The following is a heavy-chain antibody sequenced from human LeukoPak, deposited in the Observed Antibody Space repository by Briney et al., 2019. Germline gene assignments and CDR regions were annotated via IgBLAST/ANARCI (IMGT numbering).Heavy chain of an antibody. J-gene: IGHJ4*02. V-gene: IGHV3-48*01. D-gene: IGHD3-10*01. CDR2: ISSSSSTI. Sequence: GGSLRLSCAASGFIFTSYSMNWVRQAPGKGLEWISYISSSSSTIYYADSVRGRFTISRDNAKNSLYLQMNSLRAEDTAVYYCARGRSLDYWGQGTLVTVSS. CDR3: ARGRSLDY. CDR1: GFIFTSYS.